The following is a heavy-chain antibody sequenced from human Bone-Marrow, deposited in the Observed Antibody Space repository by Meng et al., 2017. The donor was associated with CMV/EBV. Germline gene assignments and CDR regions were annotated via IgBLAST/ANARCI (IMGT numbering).Heavy chain of an antibody. CDR3: TKPLYHDSSGYHWGY. J-gene: IGHJ4*02. D-gene: IGHD3-22*01. CDR2: IRSKANSYAT. V-gene: IGHV3-73*01. CDR1: GFTFSGSA. Sequence: GGSLRLSRAACGFTFSGSAMHWVRQASGKGLEWVGRIRSKANSYATAYAASVKGRFTISRDDSKNTPYLQMNSLKTEDTAVYYCTKPLYHDSSGYHWGYWGQGTLVSVSS.